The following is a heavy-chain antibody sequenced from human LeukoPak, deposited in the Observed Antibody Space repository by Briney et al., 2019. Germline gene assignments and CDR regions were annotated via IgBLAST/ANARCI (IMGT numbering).Heavy chain of an antibody. Sequence: ASVKVSCKASGYTFTSYDINWVRQATGQGLEWMGWMNPNSGNTGYAQKLQGRVTMTTDTSTSTAYMELRSLRSDDTAVYYCARVAGGYYYGMDVWGQGTTVTVSS. D-gene: IGHD1-26*01. CDR3: ARVAGGYYYGMDV. V-gene: IGHV1-8*01. CDR1: GYTFTSYD. J-gene: IGHJ6*02. CDR2: MNPNSGNT.